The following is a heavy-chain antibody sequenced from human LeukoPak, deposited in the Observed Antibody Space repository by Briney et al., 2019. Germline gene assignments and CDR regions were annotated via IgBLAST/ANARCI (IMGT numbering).Heavy chain of an antibody. CDR2: IYYSGST. J-gene: IGHJ6*02. CDR3: ARDGFKGYYYGSGSPYYYGMDV. CDR1: GGSISSGDYY. V-gene: IGHV4-30-4*01. D-gene: IGHD3-10*01. Sequence: SQTLSLTCTVSGGSISSGDYYWSWIRQPPGKGLEWIGYIYYSGSTCYNPSLNSRFTISVDTSKNQFSLKLSYVTAADTAVYYCARDGFKGYYYGSGSPYYYGMDVWGQGTTVTVSS.